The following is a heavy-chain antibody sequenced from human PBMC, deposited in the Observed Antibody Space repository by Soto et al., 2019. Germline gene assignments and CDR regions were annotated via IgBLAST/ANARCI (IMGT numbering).Heavy chain of an antibody. CDR2: TYYRSKWYN. J-gene: IGHJ5*02. CDR3: ARAYCRGGSCWAWSNWFDP. Sequence: PLRTLSLTCAISGDSVSSNSAAWNWIRQSPSRGLEWLGRTYYRSKWYNDYAVSVKSRITINPDTSKNQFSLQLNSVTPEDTAVYYCARAYCRGGSCWAWSNWFDPWGQGTLVTVSS. CDR1: GDSVSSNSAA. V-gene: IGHV6-1*01. D-gene: IGHD2-15*01.